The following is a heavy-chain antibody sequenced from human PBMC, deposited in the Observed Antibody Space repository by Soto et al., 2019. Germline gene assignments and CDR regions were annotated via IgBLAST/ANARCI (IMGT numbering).Heavy chain of an antibody. CDR1: GLSFSSYN. V-gene: IGHV4-34*01. J-gene: IGHJ5*02. CDR2: INHSGST. Sequence: LSLPCGVYGLSFSSYNWSCIRKPPRKKRECIGEINHSGSTNYNPSLQNRVTISIDTSKNQFSLTLSSVTAADTAIYYCARGRGTWSIAVLNWFDPGGQGTLV. CDR3: ARGRGTWSIAVLNWFDP. D-gene: IGHD6-6*01.